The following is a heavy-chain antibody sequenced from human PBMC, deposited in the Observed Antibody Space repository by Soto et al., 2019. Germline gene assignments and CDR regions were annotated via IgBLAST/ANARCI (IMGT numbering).Heavy chain of an antibody. J-gene: IGHJ6*03. V-gene: IGHV3-23*01. CDR1: GFTFSSYA. Sequence: GGSLRLSCAASGFTFSSYAMSWVRQAPGKGLEWVSAISGSGGSTYYADSVKGRFTISRDNSKNTLYLQMNSLRAEDTDVYYCAKPPPHRIAVADHYYYYYMDVWGKGTTVTVSS. CDR3: AKPPPHRIAVADHYYYYYMDV. CDR2: ISGSGGST. D-gene: IGHD6-19*01.